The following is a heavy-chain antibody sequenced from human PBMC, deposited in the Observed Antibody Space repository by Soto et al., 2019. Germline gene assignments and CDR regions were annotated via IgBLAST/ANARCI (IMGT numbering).Heavy chain of an antibody. CDR1: GGSISSYY. Sequence: SETLSLTCTVSGGSISSYYWSWIRQPPGKGLEWIGYIYYSGSTNYNPSLKSRVTISVDTSKNQFSLKLSSVTAADPAVYYCARGVGGALAAAGTYFDYWGQGTLVTVSS. J-gene: IGHJ4*02. CDR2: IYYSGST. CDR3: ARGVGGALAAAGTYFDY. V-gene: IGHV4-59*01. D-gene: IGHD6-13*01.